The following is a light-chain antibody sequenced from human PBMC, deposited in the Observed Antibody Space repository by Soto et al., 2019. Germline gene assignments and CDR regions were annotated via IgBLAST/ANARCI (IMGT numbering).Light chain of an antibody. V-gene: IGLV2-8*01. CDR2: EVS. Sequence: QSALTQPPSASGSPGQSVTISCTGTSSDVGGYNYVSWYQQHPGKAPILMIYEVSKRPSGVPDRFSGSKSGNTASLTVSGLQAEDEADYYCSSYAGSNNFVFGGGTKLTVL. CDR1: SSDVGGYNY. CDR3: SSYAGSNNFV. J-gene: IGLJ2*01.